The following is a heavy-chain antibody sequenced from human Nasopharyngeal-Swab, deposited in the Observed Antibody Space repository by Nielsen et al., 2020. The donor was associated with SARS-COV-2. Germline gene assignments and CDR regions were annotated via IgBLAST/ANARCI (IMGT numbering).Heavy chain of an antibody. Sequence: VRQAPGKGLERVAVISYDGSNAYYADSVKGRFTISRDNSENTLYLQVNSLRTEDTAVYYCARDSRRYCSSTSCYMGNWFDPWGQGTLVTVSS. V-gene: IGHV3-30-3*01. J-gene: IGHJ5*02. CDR2: ISYDGSNA. CDR3: ARDSRRYCSSTSCYMGNWFDP. D-gene: IGHD2-2*02.